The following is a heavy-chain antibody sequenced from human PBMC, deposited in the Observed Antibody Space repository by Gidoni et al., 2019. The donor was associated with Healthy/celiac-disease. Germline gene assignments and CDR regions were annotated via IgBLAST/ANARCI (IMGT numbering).Heavy chain of an antibody. CDR1: GFTFSSYG. Sequence: QVQLVESGGGVVQPGRSLRLSCAASGFTFSSYGMHWVRQAPGKGLEWVAVISYDGSNKYYADSVKGRFTISRDNSKNTLYLQMNSLRAEDTAVYYCAKDLTGTGFDYWGQGTLVTVSS. D-gene: IGHD1-1*01. J-gene: IGHJ4*02. CDR3: AKDLTGTGFDY. V-gene: IGHV3-30*18. CDR2: ISYDGSNK.